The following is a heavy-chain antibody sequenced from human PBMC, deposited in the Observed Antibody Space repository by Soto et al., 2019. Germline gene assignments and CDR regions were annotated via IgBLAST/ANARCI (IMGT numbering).Heavy chain of an antibody. V-gene: IGHV4-31*03. CDR1: GGSISSGGYY. CDR3: ARVLNYYDSSGYYSLGFDI. Sequence: QVQLQESGPGLVKPSQTLSLTCTVSGGSISSGGYYWSWIRQHPGKGLEWIGYIYYSGSTYYNPSLKIRVTISVDTSKNQFSLKLSSVTAADTAVYYCARVLNYYDSSGYYSLGFDIWGQGTMVTVSS. CDR2: IYYSGST. D-gene: IGHD3-22*01. J-gene: IGHJ3*02.